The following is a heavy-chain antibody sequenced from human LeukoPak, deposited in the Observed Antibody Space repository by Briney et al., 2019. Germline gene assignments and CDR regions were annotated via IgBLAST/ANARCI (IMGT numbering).Heavy chain of an antibody. CDR2: INPISGAT. CDR3: ARLPYRDGVAQDY. Sequence: ASVKVSCKTSGYTFTRYYMQWVRQAPGHGLEWMGIINPISGATDYVQKFQGRVTMTRDTSTSTVYMELSSLRSEDTAMYYCARLPYRDGVAQDYWGQGTLVTVSP. J-gene: IGHJ4*02. V-gene: IGHV1-46*01. D-gene: IGHD3-16*02. CDR1: GYTFTRYY.